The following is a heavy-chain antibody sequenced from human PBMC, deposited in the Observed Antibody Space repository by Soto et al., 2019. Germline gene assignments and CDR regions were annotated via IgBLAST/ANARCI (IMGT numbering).Heavy chain of an antibody. CDR2: IIPILGIA. D-gene: IGHD3-22*01. J-gene: IGHJ6*02. CDR1: GGTFSSYA. Sequence: ASVKVSCKASGGTFSSYAISWVRQAPGQGLEWMGGIIPILGIANYAQKFQGRVTITADKYTSTAYLELSSLRSEDTAVYSCASSFYDSSGYYTYYYYGMDVWGQGTTVTVSS. CDR3: ASSFYDSSGYYTYYYYGMDV. V-gene: IGHV1-69*10.